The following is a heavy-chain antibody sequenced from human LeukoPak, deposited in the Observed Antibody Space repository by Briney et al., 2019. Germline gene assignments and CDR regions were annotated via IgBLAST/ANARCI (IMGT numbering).Heavy chain of an antibody. CDR1: GFTFNNYA. J-gene: IGHJ4*02. Sequence: AGGSLRLSCAASGFTFNNYAMTWVRQAPGKGLEWVSAIGGLGDSTDYADSVKGRFTISRDNSKNTLHLQMSSLRADDTAVYYCARDSGWYVDLWGQGTLVTVSS. CDR3: ARDSGWYVDL. D-gene: IGHD6-19*01. V-gene: IGHV3-23*01. CDR2: IGGLGDST.